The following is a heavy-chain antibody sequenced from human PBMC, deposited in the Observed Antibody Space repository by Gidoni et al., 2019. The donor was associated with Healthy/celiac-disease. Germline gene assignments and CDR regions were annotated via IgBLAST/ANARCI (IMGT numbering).Heavy chain of an antibody. CDR1: GFTFSSYA. CDR3: TGDDSSGYSPEYFDY. J-gene: IGHJ4*02. V-gene: IGHV3-23*04. CDR2: ISGSGGST. Sequence: VQLVASGGGLVQPGGSLILSCAASGFTFSSYAMSWVRQAPGKGLEGVSAISGSGGSTYYADSVKGRFTISRDNSKNTLYLQMNSLRAEDTAVYYCTGDDSSGYSPEYFDYWGQGTLVTVSS. D-gene: IGHD3-22*01.